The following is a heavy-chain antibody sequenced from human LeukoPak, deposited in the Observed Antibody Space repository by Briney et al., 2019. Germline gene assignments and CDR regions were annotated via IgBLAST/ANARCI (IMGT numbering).Heavy chain of an antibody. CDR1: GFTFSSYE. V-gene: IGHV3-48*03. J-gene: IGHJ3*02. Sequence: PGGSLRLSCAASGFTFSSYEMNWVRQAPGKGLDGVAYISSSWRTIYYADSVKGRFTISRDNAKNSLYLQMNSLSAEDTAVYYCARDLKTTVTRSDAFDIWGQGTMVTVSS. CDR3: ARDLKTTVTRSDAFDI. D-gene: IGHD4-17*01. CDR2: ISSSWRTI.